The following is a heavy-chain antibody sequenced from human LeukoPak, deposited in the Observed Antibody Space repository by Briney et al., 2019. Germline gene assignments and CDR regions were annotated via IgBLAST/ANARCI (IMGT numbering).Heavy chain of an antibody. Sequence: PGGSLRLSCAASGFTFSSYSMNWVRQAPGKGLEWASSISSSSSYIYYADSVKGRFTISRDNAKNSLYLQMNSLRAEDTAVYYCARDRNYGSGFDYWGQGTLVTVSS. CDR1: GFTFSSYS. D-gene: IGHD3-10*01. J-gene: IGHJ4*02. CDR2: ISSSSSYI. CDR3: ARDRNYGSGFDY. V-gene: IGHV3-21*01.